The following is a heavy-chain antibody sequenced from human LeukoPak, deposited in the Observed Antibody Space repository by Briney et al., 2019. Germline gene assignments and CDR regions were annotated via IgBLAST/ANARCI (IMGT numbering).Heavy chain of an antibody. CDR2: MNPNSGNT. Sequence: ASVKVSCKASGYTFTSYDINWVRQATGQGLEWMGWMNPNSGNTGCAQKFQGRVTMTRNTSISTAYMELSSLRSEDTAVYYCARRTRYSSGWYVGYWGQGTLVTVSS. V-gene: IGHV1-8*01. J-gene: IGHJ4*02. CDR1: GYTFTSYD. CDR3: ARRTRYSSGWYVGY. D-gene: IGHD6-19*01.